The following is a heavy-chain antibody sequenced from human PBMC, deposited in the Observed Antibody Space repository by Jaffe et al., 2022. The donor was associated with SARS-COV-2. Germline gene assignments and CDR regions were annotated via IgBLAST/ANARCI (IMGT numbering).Heavy chain of an antibody. V-gene: IGHV3-9*01. CDR2: ISWNSGSI. CDR1: GFTFDDYA. Sequence: EVQLVESGGGLVQPGRSLRLSCAASGFTFDDYAMHWVRQAPGKGLEWVSGISWNSGSIGYADSVKGRFTISRDNAKNSLYLQMNSLRAEDTALYYCAKGMRGLHAFDIWGQGTMVTVSS. CDR3: AKGMRGLHAFDI. J-gene: IGHJ3*02. D-gene: IGHD3-10*01.